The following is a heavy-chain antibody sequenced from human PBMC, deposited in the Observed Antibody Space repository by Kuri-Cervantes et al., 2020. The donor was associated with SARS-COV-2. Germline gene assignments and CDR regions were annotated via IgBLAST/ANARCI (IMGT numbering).Heavy chain of an antibody. V-gene: IGHV1-2*04. D-gene: IGHD3-22*01. CDR3: ARSTPFRRLAVISQGGAFDI. J-gene: IGHJ3*02. Sequence: ASVKVSCKASGYTFTGYYMHWVRQAPGQGLEWMGWINPNSGGTNYAQKFQGWVTMTRDMSISTVYMELSRLRSDDTAVYYCARSTPFRRLAVISQGGAFDIWGQGTMVTVSS. CDR1: GYTFTGYY. CDR2: INPNSGGT.